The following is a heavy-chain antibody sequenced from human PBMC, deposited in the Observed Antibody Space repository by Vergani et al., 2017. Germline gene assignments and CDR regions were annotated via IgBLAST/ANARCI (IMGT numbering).Heavy chain of an antibody. D-gene: IGHD3-9*01. CDR3: SSVYYDILTGYSYYFDY. V-gene: IGHV1-2*02. Sequence: QVQLVQSGAEVKKPGASVKVSCKASGYTFTGYYMQWVRQAPGQGLEWMGWINPNSGGTHYAQKFQGRVNMTRDTSISSAYMELSRLRSDDTAVYYCSSVYYDILTGYSYYFDYWGQGTLVTVSS. CDR1: GYTFTGYY. J-gene: IGHJ4*02. CDR2: INPNSGGT.